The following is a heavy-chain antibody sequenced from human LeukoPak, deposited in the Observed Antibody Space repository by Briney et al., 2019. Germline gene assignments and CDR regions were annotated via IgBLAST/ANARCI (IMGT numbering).Heavy chain of an antibody. CDR1: GDSISGDFYY. CDR3: ARMGAAAGGY. D-gene: IGHD6-13*01. CDR2: IYFRGSA. J-gene: IGHJ4*02. V-gene: IGHV4-39*07. Sequence: PSETLSLTCTVSGDSISGDFYYWGWIRQPPGKGLEWIGSIYFRGSAYYSPSLQSRVTISVDTSKNQFSLKLSSVTAADTAVYYCARMGAAAGGYWGQGTLVTVSS.